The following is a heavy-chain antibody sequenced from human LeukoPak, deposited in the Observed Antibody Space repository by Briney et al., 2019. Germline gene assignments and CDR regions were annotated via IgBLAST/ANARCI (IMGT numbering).Heavy chain of an antibody. J-gene: IGHJ4*02. CDR1: GGSVSSGSYY. Sequence: SETLSLTCTVSGGSVSSGSYYWSWIRQPPGKGLEWIGYIYYSGSTNYNPSLKSRVTISVDTSKNQFSLKLSSVTAADTAVYYCARGAYGGYASNYWGQGTLVTVSS. D-gene: IGHD5-12*01. V-gene: IGHV4-61*01. CDR2: IYYSGST. CDR3: ARGAYGGYASNY.